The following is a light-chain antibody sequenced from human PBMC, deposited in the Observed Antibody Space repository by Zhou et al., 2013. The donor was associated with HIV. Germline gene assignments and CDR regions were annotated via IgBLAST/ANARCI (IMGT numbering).Light chain of an antibody. CDR1: QGVSSY. V-gene: IGKV3-20*01. Sequence: EIVLTQSPATLSLSPGERATLSCRASQGVSSYLAWYQQKPGQAPRLLIYDASSRATGIPDRFSGSGSGTDFTLTISRLEPEDFAVYYCQQYGSSLWTFGQGTKVEIK. CDR3: QQYGSSLWT. CDR2: DAS. J-gene: IGKJ1*01.